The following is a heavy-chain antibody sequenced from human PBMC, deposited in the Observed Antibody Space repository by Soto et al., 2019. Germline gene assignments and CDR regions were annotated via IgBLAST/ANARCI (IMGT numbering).Heavy chain of an antibody. V-gene: IGHV3-53*02. Sequence: DGQVVETGGGLSRPGGSLRISCAASGFSVNNIYMSWVRQAPGKGLEWVSTISDGGRTYYSDSVKGRFTVSRDSSKITLSLHMSSRRVEDTAVYYCSRDHTSGGYDFGGPGTLVTVSS. CDR3: SRDHTSGGYDF. D-gene: IGHD5-12*01. CDR1: GFSVNNIY. J-gene: IGHJ4*02. CDR2: ISDGGRT.